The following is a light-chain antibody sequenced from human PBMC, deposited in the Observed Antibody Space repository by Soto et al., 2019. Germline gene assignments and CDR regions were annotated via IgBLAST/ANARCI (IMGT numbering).Light chain of an antibody. V-gene: IGKV1-5*01. Sequence: DIQMTQSPSTLSASVGDRVTITCRASQSISSWLAWYQQKPGKAPKLLIYDASTLEGGVTSRFSGSGSGREFTLTISSLQPDDFAIYYCQQYDTNSGTFGQGTKLEIK. CDR2: DAS. CDR3: QQYDTNSGT. CDR1: QSISSW. J-gene: IGKJ2*01.